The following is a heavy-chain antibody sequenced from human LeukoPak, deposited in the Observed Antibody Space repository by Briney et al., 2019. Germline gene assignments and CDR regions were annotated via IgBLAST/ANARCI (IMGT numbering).Heavy chain of an antibody. D-gene: IGHD6-6*01. CDR1: GYTFTGYY. V-gene: IGHV1-2*06. Sequence: ASVKVSCKASGYTFTGYYMHWVRQAPGQGLEWMGRINPNSGGTNYAQKFQGRVTMTRDTSISTAYMELSRLRSDDTAVYYCARVPSIAARRNAFDIWGQETMVTVSS. CDR2: INPNSGGT. CDR3: ARVPSIAARRNAFDI. J-gene: IGHJ3*02.